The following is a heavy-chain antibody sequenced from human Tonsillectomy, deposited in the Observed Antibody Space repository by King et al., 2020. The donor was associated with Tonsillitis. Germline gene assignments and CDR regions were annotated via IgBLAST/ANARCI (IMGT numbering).Heavy chain of an antibody. J-gene: IGHJ6*02. D-gene: IGHD6-13*01. CDR2: IYPGDSDT. Sequence: VQLVQSGAEVKKPGESLKISCKGSGYSFTSYWIAWVRQMPGKGLEWMGIIYPGDSDTRYSPSFQGQGTITADKTISTAYLQWSSLKASESAMYYCASGKPDNSWPSYYYYAMDVWGQGTTVTVSS. V-gene: IGHV5-51*01. CDR3: ASGKPDNSWPSYYYYAMDV. CDR1: GYSFTSYW.